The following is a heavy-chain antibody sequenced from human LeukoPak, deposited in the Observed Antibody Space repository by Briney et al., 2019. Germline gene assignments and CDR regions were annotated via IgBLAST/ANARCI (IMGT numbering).Heavy chain of an antibody. Sequence: GGSLRLSCAASGFTVSSKHMTWVRQAPGKGLEWVSVVYSGGTTYYADSVKGRFTISKDNSNNTLYLQMNSLRAEDTAVYYCAKEEGSRVWFGERGYWGQGTLVTVSS. CDR1: GFTVSSKH. V-gene: IGHV3-53*01. D-gene: IGHD3-10*01. J-gene: IGHJ4*02. CDR3: AKEEGSRVWFGERGY. CDR2: VYSGGTT.